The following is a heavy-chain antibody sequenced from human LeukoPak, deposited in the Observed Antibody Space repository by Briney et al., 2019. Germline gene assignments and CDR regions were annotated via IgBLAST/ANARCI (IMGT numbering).Heavy chain of an antibody. CDR3: ARGDRDLYCSSTSCYPVL. Sequence: GGFLRLSCVASGFTFSSYSMNWVRQAPGKGLEWVSSISSSSSYIYYADSVKGRFTISRDNAKNSLYLQMNSLRAEDTAVYYCARGDRDLYCSSTSCYPVLGGQGTLVTVSS. J-gene: IGHJ4*02. D-gene: IGHD2-2*01. CDR1: GFTFSSYS. V-gene: IGHV3-21*01. CDR2: ISSSSSYI.